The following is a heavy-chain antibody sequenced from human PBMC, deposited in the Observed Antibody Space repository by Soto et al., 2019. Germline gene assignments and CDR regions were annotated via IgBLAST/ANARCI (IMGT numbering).Heavy chain of an antibody. J-gene: IGHJ4*02. V-gene: IGHV3-23*01. D-gene: IGHD3-16*01. CDR1: GFTFSNYA. CDR3: AKESGGSSAYYFDY. CDR2: MSGSGGRT. Sequence: EVQLLESGGGLVQPGGSLRLSCAASGFTFSNYAMSWVRQAPGEGLEWVSVMSGSGGRTYYADSVKGRFTISRDNSQNTLYVQRSSLRVEDTAVYYCAKESGGSSAYYFDYWGQGTLVTVSS.